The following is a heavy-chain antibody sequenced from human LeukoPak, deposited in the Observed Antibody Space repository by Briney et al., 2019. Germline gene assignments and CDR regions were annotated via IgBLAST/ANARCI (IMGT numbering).Heavy chain of an antibody. CDR2: IYYSGST. CDR3: AREEEVYCYDSSGSRRTHFDY. D-gene: IGHD3-22*01. V-gene: IGHV4-39*07. CDR1: GGSISSSSYY. Sequence: SETLSLTCTVSGGSISSSSYYWGWIRQPPGKGLEWIGSIYYSGSTYYNPSLKSRVTISVDTSKNQFSLKLSSVTAADTAVYYCAREEEVYCYDSSGSRRTHFDYWGQGTLVTVSS. J-gene: IGHJ4*02.